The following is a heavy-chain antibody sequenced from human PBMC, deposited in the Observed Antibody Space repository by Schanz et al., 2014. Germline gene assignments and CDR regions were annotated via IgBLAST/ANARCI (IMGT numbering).Heavy chain of an antibody. J-gene: IGHJ4*02. Sequence: QVQLVQSGAEVKKPGASMTVSCKTSGYPFSAFYIHWVRQAPGRGLEWMGWINPFTGDTKLAQKFQGRVTLTSDTSISTAFMELSGLTSDDTATYFCARARYTGYDCSGYWGQGTLLIVSS. CDR2: INPFTGDT. CDR3: ARARYTGYDCSGY. V-gene: IGHV1-2*02. CDR1: GYPFSAFY. D-gene: IGHD5-12*01.